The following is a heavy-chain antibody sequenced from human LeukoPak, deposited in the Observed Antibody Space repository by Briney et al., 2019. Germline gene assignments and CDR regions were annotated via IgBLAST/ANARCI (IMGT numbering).Heavy chain of an antibody. CDR1: GGTFSSYA. D-gene: IGHD6-19*01. V-gene: IGHV1-69*06. CDR2: IIPIFGTA. Sequence: GASVKVSCKASGGTFSSYAISWVRQAPGQGLEWMGGIIPIFGTANYAQKFQGRVTITADKSTSTVYMELSSLRSEDTAVYYCARDRVAVAGTFDYWGQGTLVTVTS. CDR3: ARDRVAVAGTFDY. J-gene: IGHJ4*02.